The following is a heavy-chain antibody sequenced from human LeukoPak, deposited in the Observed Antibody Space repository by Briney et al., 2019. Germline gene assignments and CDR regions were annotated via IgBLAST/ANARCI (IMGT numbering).Heavy chain of an antibody. CDR2: IYHSGGT. CDR1: GYSISSGYY. V-gene: IGHV4-38-2*01. J-gene: IGHJ4*02. Sequence: SETLSLTCAVSGYSISSGYYWGWIRQPPGKGLGWIGSIYHSGGTYYNPSLKSRVTISVDTSKNQFSLKLSSVTAADTAVYYCARRVAARPLWYFDYWGQGTLVTVSS. D-gene: IGHD6-6*01. CDR3: ARRVAARPLWYFDY.